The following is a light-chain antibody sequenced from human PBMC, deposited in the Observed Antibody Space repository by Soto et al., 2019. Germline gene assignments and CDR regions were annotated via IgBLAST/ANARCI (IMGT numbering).Light chain of an antibody. V-gene: IGKV3-11*01. CDR1: QSVRSF. CDR3: QQYNNWPPIT. J-gene: IGKJ5*01. CDR2: DAS. Sequence: EIVLTQSPATLSLSPGDRATLACRASQSVRSFLAWYQQKPGQAPRLLIYDASNRATGVPARFSGSGSGTDFTLTISSLEPEDFAVYYCQQYNNWPPITFGQGTRLEIK.